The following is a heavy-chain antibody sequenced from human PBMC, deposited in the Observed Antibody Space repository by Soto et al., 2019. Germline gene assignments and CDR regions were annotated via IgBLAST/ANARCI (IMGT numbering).Heavy chain of an antibody. CDR2: ISGSGGST. Sequence: PGGSLRLSCAASGFTFSSYAMSWVRQAPGKGLEWVSAISGSGGSTYYADSVKGRFTISRDNSKNTLYLQMNSLRAEDTAVYYCASKAGYSGYPITGYWGQGTLVTVS. J-gene: IGHJ4*02. CDR3: ASKAGYSGYPITGY. V-gene: IGHV3-23*01. D-gene: IGHD5-12*01. CDR1: GFTFSSYA.